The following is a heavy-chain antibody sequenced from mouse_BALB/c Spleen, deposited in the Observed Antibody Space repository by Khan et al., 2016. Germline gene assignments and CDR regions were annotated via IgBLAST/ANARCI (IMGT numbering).Heavy chain of an antibody. CDR1: GFTFRDYY. V-gene: IGHV5-4*02. J-gene: IGHJ3*01. Sequence: EVELVESGGGLVKPVGSLKLSCAASGFTFRDYYMYLVRQTPEKTLAWVATISDGGSYTYYPDSVKGRFTISRDHAKNNLYRQMSSLKSEDTAMYYCARDGNFAYWGQGTLVTVSA. D-gene: IGHD2-1*01. CDR3: ARDGNFAY. CDR2: ISDGGSYT.